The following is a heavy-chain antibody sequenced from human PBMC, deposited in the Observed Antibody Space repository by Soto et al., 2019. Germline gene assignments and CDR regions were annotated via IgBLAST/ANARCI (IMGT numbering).Heavy chain of an antibody. J-gene: IGHJ3*02. CDR2: INPNSGGT. V-gene: IGHV1-2*04. CDR3: ARAISRAARPWVSAFDI. CDR1: GYTFTGYY. Sequence: ASVKVSCQASGYTFTGYYLHWVRQAPGQGLEWMGWINPNSGGTNYAQKFQGWVTMTRDTSISTAYMELSRLRSDDTAVYYCARAISRAARPWVSAFDIWGQGTMVTVSS. D-gene: IGHD6-6*01.